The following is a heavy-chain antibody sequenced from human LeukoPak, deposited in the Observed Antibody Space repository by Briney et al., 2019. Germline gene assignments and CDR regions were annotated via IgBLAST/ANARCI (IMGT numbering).Heavy chain of an antibody. Sequence: PGGSLRLSCAASGFTFSSYAMSWVRQAPGKGLEWVSAISGSGGSTYYADSVKGRFTIPRDNSKNTLYLQMDSLRAEDTAVYYCAKDPRYTGSTYFDYWGQGTLVTVSS. CDR1: GFTFSSYA. J-gene: IGHJ4*02. V-gene: IGHV3-23*01. D-gene: IGHD2-2*02. CDR2: ISGSGGST. CDR3: AKDPRYTGSTYFDY.